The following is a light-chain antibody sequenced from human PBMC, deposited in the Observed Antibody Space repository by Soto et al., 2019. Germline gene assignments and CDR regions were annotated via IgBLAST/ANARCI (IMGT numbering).Light chain of an antibody. J-gene: IGKJ5*01. CDR1: QDISSW. Sequence: DIQMTQSPSSVSASVGDSVTITCRASQDISSWLAWYQQKPGKAPKLLIYAASSLQSGVPSRFSGSGSGTDVNLTISSLQPEDFATYYCQQANSFPITFGQVTRLVIK. CDR2: AAS. V-gene: IGKV1D-12*01. CDR3: QQANSFPIT.